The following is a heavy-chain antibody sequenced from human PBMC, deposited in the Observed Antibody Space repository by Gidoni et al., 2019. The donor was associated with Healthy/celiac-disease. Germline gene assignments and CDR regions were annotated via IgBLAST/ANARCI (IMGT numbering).Heavy chain of an antibody. D-gene: IGHD2-2*01. CDR2: IIPIFGTA. Sequence: QVQLVQSGAEVKKPGSSVKVSCKASGGTFSSYAITWVRQAPGQGLEWMGGIIPIFGTANYAQKFQGRVTITADESTSTAYMELSSLRSEDTAVYYCARDRIVVPAAMSHYYYGMDVWGQGTTVTVSS. CDR1: GGTFSSYA. J-gene: IGHJ6*02. CDR3: ARDRIVVPAAMSHYYYGMDV. V-gene: IGHV1-69*01.